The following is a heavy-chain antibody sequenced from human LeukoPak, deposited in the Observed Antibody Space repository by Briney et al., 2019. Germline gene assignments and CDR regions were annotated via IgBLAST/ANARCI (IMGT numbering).Heavy chain of an antibody. D-gene: IGHD3-9*01. Sequence: GGSLRLSCAASGFTFSSYGMHWVRQAPGKGLEWVAVISYDGSNRYYADSVKGRFTISRDNSKNTLYLQMNSLRAEDTAVYYCAKDKSSLYPGYFDYWGQGTLVTVSS. CDR3: AKDKSSLYPGYFDY. J-gene: IGHJ4*02. V-gene: IGHV3-30*18. CDR1: GFTFSSYG. CDR2: ISYDGSNR.